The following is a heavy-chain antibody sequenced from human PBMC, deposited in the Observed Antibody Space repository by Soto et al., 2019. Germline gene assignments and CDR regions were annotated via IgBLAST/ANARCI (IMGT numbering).Heavy chain of an antibody. CDR3: ARRGSGSYSEYYYYGMDV. V-gene: IGHV1-69*01. J-gene: IGHJ6*02. CDR2: IIPIFGTA. Sequence: QVQLVQSGAEVKKPGSSVKVSCKASGVTFSSYAISWVRQAPGQGLEWMGGIIPIFGTANYAQKFQGRVTITADESTSTAYMELSSLRSEDTAVYYCARRGSGSYSEYYYYGMDVWGQGTTVTVSS. D-gene: IGHD3-10*01. CDR1: GVTFSSYA.